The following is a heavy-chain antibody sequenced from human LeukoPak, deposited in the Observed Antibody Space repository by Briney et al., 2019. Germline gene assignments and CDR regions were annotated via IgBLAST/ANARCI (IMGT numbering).Heavy chain of an antibody. Sequence: GGSLRLSCAASGFTFSSYSMNWVRQAPGKGLEWVSSISSSSSYIYYADSVKGRFTISRDNAKNSLYLQMNSLRAEDTAVYYCARDTCSCGSCYYYYGMDVWGQGTTVTVSS. CDR2: ISSSSSYI. V-gene: IGHV3-21*01. CDR1: GFTFSSYS. D-gene: IGHD2-15*01. J-gene: IGHJ6*02. CDR3: ARDTCSCGSCYYYYGMDV.